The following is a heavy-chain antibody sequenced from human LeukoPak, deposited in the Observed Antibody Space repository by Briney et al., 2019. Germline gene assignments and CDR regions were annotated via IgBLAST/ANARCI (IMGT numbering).Heavy chain of an antibody. J-gene: IGHJ3*02. Sequence: SETLSLTCTVSGGSISSFYWSWIRQPAGKGLEWIGRIYTSGSTNYNPPLKSRVTMSVDTSKNQFSLNLSSVTAADTAVYYCARLWFGELFSAFDIWGQGTMVTVSS. D-gene: IGHD3-10*01. V-gene: IGHV4-4*07. CDR3: ARLWFGELFSAFDI. CDR2: IYTSGST. CDR1: GGSISSFY.